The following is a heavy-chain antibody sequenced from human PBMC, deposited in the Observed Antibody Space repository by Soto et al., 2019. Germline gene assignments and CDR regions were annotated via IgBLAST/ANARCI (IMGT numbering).Heavy chain of an antibody. CDR1: GGSISSNNW. CDR3: ARLKGPDYRSAYWFDP. D-gene: IGHD4-17*01. Sequence: SETLSLTCAVSGGSISSNNWWSWVRQPPGKGLEWIGEIYHSGSTSYNPSLKSRVTISVDKSKNQFSLKLTSVTAADTAMYYCARLKGPDYRSAYWFDPWGQGTLVTVSS. V-gene: IGHV4-4*02. J-gene: IGHJ5*02. CDR2: IYHSGST.